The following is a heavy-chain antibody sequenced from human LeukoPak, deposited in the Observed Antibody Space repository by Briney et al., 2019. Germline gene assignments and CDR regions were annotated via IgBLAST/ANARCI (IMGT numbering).Heavy chain of an antibody. CDR1: GFTFSNAG. J-gene: IGHJ6*03. CDR3: ARRAIAARFYYYYMDV. Sequence: PGGSLRLSCTASGFTFSNAGMNWVRQAPGKGLEWVSSISSSSYIYYADSVKGRFTISRDNAKNSLYLQMNSLRAEDTAVYYCARRAIAARFYYYYMDVWGKGTTVTVSS. CDR2: ISSSSYI. D-gene: IGHD6-6*01. V-gene: IGHV3-69-1*01.